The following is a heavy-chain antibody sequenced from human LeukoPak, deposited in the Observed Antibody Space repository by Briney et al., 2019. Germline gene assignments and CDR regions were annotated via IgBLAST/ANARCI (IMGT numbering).Heavy chain of an antibody. CDR2: IESDGSST. D-gene: IGHD3-22*01. CDR3: VRGYYYDSSDYGPFGAY. V-gene: IGHV3-74*01. CDR1: GFTFSSYW. J-gene: IGHJ4*02. Sequence: GGSLRLSCAASGFTFSSYWMHLVRQVPGKGLVWVSRIESDGSSTSYADSVKGRFTISRDNAKNTLYLQMNSLRAEDTAVYYCVRGYYYDSSDYGPFGAYWGQGTLVTVSS.